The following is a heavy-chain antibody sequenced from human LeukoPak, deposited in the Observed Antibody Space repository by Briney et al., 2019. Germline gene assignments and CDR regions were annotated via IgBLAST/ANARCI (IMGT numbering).Heavy chain of an antibody. CDR2: ISGSGGST. D-gene: IGHD4-17*01. J-gene: IGHJ4*02. Sequence: PGGSLRLSCAASGFTFSSYAMSWVRQAPGKGLEWVSAISGSGGSTYYADSVKGRFTISRDNSKNTLYPQMNSLRAEDTAVYYCAKAVRSWYGDYNPNFDYWGQGTLVTVSS. CDR3: AKAVRSWYGDYNPNFDY. CDR1: GFTFSSYA. V-gene: IGHV3-23*01.